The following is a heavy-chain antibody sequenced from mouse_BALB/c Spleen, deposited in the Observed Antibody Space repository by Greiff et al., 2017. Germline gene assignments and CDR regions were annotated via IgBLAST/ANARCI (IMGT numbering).Heavy chain of an antibody. J-gene: IGHJ3*01. D-gene: IGHD2-1*01. CDR1: GYAFTNYL. CDR3: ARGGNSFAY. V-gene: IGHV1-54*03. Sequence: QVQLKESGAELVRPGTSVKVSCKASGYAFTNYLIEWVKQRPGQGLEWIGVINPGSGGTNYNEKFKGKATLTADKSSSTAYMQLSSLTSDDSAVYFCARGGNSFAYWGQGTLVTVSA. CDR2: INPGSGGT.